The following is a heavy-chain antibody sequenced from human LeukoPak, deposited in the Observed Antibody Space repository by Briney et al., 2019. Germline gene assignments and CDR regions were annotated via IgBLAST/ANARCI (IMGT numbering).Heavy chain of an antibody. J-gene: IGHJ4*02. Sequence: PGRSLRLSCAASGFTFSTYGVHWVRQAPGKGLEWVAVIWYDGSNTYYADSVKGRFTISRDNSKNTLYLQMNSLRAEDTAVYYCARSSGWFSPFDYWGQGTLVTVSS. CDR1: GFTFSTYG. V-gene: IGHV3-33*08. CDR3: ARSSGWFSPFDY. CDR2: IWYDGSNT. D-gene: IGHD6-19*01.